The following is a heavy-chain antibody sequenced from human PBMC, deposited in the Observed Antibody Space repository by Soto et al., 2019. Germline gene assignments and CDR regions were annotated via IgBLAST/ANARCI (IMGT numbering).Heavy chain of an antibody. J-gene: IGHJ4*02. V-gene: IGHV3-30*18. D-gene: IGHD6-19*01. CDR2: ISYDGSNK. CDR3: ANGSGWYY. Sequence: GGSLRLSCAASGFTFSSYGMRWVRQAPGKGLEWVAVISYDGSNKYYADSVKGRFTISRDNSKNTLYLQMNSLRAEDTAVYYCANGSGWYYWGQGTLVTVSS. CDR1: GFTFSSYG.